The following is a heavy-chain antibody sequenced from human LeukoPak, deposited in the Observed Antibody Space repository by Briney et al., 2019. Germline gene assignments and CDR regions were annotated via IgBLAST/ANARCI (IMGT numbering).Heavy chain of an antibody. V-gene: IGHV1-46*01. CDR1: GYTFTSYY. CDR3: AREARCGGDCYYFDY. D-gene: IGHD2-21*02. CDR2: INPSGGST. Sequence: SVKVSCKASGYTFTSYYMHWVRQAPGQGLEWMGIINPSGGSTSYAQKFQGRVTMTRDTSTSTVYMELSSLRSEDTAVYYCAREARCGGDCYYFDYWGQGTLVTVSS. J-gene: IGHJ4*02.